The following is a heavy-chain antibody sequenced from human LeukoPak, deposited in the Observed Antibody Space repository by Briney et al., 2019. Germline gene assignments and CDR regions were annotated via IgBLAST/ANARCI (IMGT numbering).Heavy chain of an antibody. J-gene: IGHJ4*02. Sequence: GGSLRLSCAASGFTFSNYWMHWVRQAPGEGLVWVSRIKSDGSYTSYADSVKGRFTISRDNAKNTLYLQMNSLRAEDTAVYYCARDFDMGGTPGDDFDFWGQGTLVTVSS. V-gene: IGHV3-74*01. D-gene: IGHD3-9*01. CDR2: IKSDGSYT. CDR3: ARDFDMGGTPGDDFDF. CDR1: GFTFSNYW.